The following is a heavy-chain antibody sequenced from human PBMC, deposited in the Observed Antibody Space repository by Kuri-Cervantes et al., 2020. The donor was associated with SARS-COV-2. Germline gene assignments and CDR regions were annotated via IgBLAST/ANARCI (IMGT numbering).Heavy chain of an antibody. CDR1: GFNFSRTD. Sequence: GESLKISCAASGFNFSRTDMYWVRQAPGKGLEWVAVISYDGSNKYYADSVKGRFTISRDNSKNTLYLQMNSLRAEDTAVYYCAKGHYDSSGYRTLDYWGQGTLVTVSS. V-gene: IGHV3-30*18. CDR3: AKGHYDSSGYRTLDY. J-gene: IGHJ4*02. CDR2: ISYDGSNK. D-gene: IGHD3-22*01.